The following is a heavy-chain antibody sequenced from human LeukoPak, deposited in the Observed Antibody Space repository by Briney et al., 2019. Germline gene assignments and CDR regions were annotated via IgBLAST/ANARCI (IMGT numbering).Heavy chain of an antibody. CDR1: GGSISSYY. Sequence: SETLSLTCTVSGGSISSYYWSWIRQPAGKGLEWIGRIYTSGSTNYNPSLKSRVTMSVDTPKNQFSLKLSSVTAADTAVYYCARDNYGDHPYYYYYGMDVWGQGTTVTVSS. J-gene: IGHJ6*02. V-gene: IGHV4-4*07. CDR3: ARDNYGDHPYYYYYGMDV. D-gene: IGHD4-17*01. CDR2: IYTSGST.